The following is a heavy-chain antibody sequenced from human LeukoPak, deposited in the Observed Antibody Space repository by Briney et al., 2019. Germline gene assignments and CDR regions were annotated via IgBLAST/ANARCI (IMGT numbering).Heavy chain of an antibody. Sequence: GGSLRLSCAASGFTFSSYSMNWVRQAPGKGLEWVSSISSSSSYIYYADSVKGRFTISRDNAKNSLYLQMNSLRAEDTAVYYCARRPRYCSGGSCYGNDAFDIWGQGTMVTVSS. CDR1: GFTFSSYS. V-gene: IGHV3-21*01. CDR3: ARRPRYCSGGSCYGNDAFDI. D-gene: IGHD2-15*01. CDR2: ISSSSSYI. J-gene: IGHJ3*02.